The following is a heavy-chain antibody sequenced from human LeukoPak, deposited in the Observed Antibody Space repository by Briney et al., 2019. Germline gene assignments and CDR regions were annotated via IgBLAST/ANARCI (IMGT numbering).Heavy chain of an antibody. CDR3: AKDRDKRYYFDY. CDR2: ISWNSGSI. Sequence: SGGSLRLSCAASGFTFDDYAMHWVRQAPGKGLEWVSGISWNSGSIGYADSVKGRFTISRDNAKNSLYLQMNSLRAEDTAVYYCAKDRDKRYYFDYWGQGTLVTVSS. D-gene: IGHD5-24*01. CDR1: GFTFDDYA. V-gene: IGHV3-9*01. J-gene: IGHJ4*02.